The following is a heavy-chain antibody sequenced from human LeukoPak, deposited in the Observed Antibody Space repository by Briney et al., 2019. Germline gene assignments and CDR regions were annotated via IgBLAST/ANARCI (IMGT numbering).Heavy chain of an antibody. Sequence: GGSLKLSCAASGFSFSSYAMSWVRQAPGKGLEWVSSISGSGDNTYYADSVKGRFTISRDTSLNTLYLQMNNLRGEDTAVYFCAKRGVVIRGILVIGYHQEAYHYDFWGQGALVTVSS. D-gene: IGHD3-10*01. V-gene: IGHV3-23*01. J-gene: IGHJ4*02. CDR2: ISGSGDNT. CDR1: GFSFSSYA. CDR3: AKRGVVIRGILVIGYHQEAYHYDF.